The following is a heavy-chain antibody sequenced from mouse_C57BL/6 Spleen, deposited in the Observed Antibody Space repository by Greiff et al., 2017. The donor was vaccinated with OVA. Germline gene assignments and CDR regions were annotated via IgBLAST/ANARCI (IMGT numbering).Heavy chain of an antibody. J-gene: IGHJ3*01. CDR2: IYPGDGDT. CDR3: ARVPYGSSPAWFAY. CDR1: GYAFSSYW. D-gene: IGHD1-1*01. V-gene: IGHV1-80*01. Sequence: QVQLKESGAELVKPGASVKISCKASGYAFSSYWMNWVKQRPGKGLEWIGQIYPGDGDTNYNGKFKGKATLTADKSSSTAYMQLSSLTSEDSAVYFCARVPYGSSPAWFAYWGQGTLVTVSA.